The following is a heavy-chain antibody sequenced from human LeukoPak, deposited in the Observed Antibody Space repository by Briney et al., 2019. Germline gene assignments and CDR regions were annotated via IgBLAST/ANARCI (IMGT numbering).Heavy chain of an antibody. V-gene: IGHV1-69*13. CDR3: ARGRYYYGSGSYYKPPYYFDY. CDR1: GYTFTNYY. D-gene: IGHD3-10*01. J-gene: IGHJ4*02. Sequence: SVKVSCKAAGYTFTNYYIHWVRQAPGQGLEWMGGIIPIFGTANYAQKFQGRVTITADESTSTAYMELSSLRSEDTAVYYCARGRYYYGSGSYYKPPYYFDYWGQGTLVTVSS. CDR2: IIPIFGTA.